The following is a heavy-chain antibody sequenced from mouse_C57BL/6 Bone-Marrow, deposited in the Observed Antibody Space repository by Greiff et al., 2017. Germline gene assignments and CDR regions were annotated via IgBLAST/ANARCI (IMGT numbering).Heavy chain of an antibody. Sequence: EVKLVESGGGLVKPGGSLKLSCAASGFTFSSYAMSWVRQTPDKRLEWVATISAGGSYTYYPDNVKGRFTISRDQATNNLYLQMSHLKSADSAIYYCARVRYYGSSYWDIDVWGTGTTVTVSS. J-gene: IGHJ1*03. V-gene: IGHV5-4*03. D-gene: IGHD1-1*01. CDR3: ARVRYYGSSYWDIDV. CDR2: ISAGGSYT. CDR1: GFTFSSYA.